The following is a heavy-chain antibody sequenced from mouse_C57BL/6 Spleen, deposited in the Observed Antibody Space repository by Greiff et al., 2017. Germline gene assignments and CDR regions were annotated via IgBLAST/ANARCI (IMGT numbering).Heavy chain of an antibody. CDR1: GFTFSSYA. CDR3: ARDWYFDV. CDR2: IRAGGSYT. J-gene: IGHJ1*03. Sequence: DVQLVESGGGLVKPGGSLTLSCAATGFTFSSYAMSWVRQTPEKRLQWVATIRAGGSYTYYPDNEKGRFTISRDNAQNNLYLQMSQLKTEDTAMYDCARDWYFDVWGTGTTVTVSS. V-gene: IGHV5-4*01.